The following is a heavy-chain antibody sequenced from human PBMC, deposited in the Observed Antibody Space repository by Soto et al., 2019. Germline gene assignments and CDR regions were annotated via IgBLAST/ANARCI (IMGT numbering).Heavy chain of an antibody. CDR1: GFTGSGNY. D-gene: IGHD6-6*01. CDR2: IYNGGGT. V-gene: IGHV3-53*02. CDR3: ASTRGSSYDY. J-gene: IGHJ4*02. Sequence: EVQLGETGGGLIQPGGSLRLSCAASGFTGSGNYMSWVRQAPGKGLEWVSVIYNGGGTYYADSVKGRFTISRDNSKNTLYLQMNSLRAEDTAVYYCASTRGSSYDYWGQGTLVTVSS.